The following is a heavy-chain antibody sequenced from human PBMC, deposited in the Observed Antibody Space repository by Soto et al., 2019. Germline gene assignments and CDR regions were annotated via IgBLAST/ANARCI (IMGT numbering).Heavy chain of an antibody. V-gene: IGHV3-23*01. CDR2: ISGSGGST. Sequence: GGSLRLSCAASGFTFSSYSMSWVRQAPGKGLEWVSAISGSGGSTYYADSVKGRFTISRDNSKNTLYLQMNSLRAEDTAVYYCAKRPFGGVIAKSYYFDYWGQGTLVTVSS. CDR3: AKRPFGGVIAKSYYFDY. CDR1: GFTFSSYS. D-gene: IGHD3-16*02. J-gene: IGHJ4*02.